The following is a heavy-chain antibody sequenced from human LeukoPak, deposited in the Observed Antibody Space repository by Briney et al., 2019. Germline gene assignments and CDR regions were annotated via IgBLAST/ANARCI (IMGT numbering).Heavy chain of an antibody. CDR3: VYSSGWYYFHY. V-gene: IGHV3-30*02. Sequence: GGSLILSWAASGFTFSSYCMHWVRQAPGKWREWVAFISYDGSNKYYARSVKGRFTISRDNSKKPLYLQMNSLRAEDTAVYYCVYSSGWYYFHYWGQGPLVPVSS. CDR1: GFTFSSYC. CDR2: ISYDGSNK. D-gene: IGHD6-19*01. J-gene: IGHJ4*02.